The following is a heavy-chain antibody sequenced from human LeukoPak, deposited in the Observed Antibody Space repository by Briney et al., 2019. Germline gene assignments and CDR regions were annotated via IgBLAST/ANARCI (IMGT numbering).Heavy chain of an antibody. D-gene: IGHD3-16*02. J-gene: IGHJ4*02. V-gene: IGHV1-2*02. CDR2: INPNSGGT. Sequence: ASVKVSCKASVYTFISYGINWVRQAPGQGLEWMGWINPNSGGTNYAQKFQSRLTMTRDTSISTAYMELSRLRSDDTAVYYCARDLGWGELSFKFWGQGTLVTVSS. CDR1: VYTFISYG. CDR3: ARDLGWGELSFKF.